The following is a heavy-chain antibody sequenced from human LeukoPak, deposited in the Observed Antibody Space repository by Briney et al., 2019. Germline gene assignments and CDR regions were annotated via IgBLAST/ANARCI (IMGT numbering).Heavy chain of an antibody. CDR1: GGSISGYI. CDR2: IFYRGST. D-gene: IGHD6-13*01. Sequence: SGTLSLTPTVSGGSISGYIGSSIRPPLGEGLGRSGYIFYRGSTDYNPSLTRRVTISVDTSKNLCSLNLSSVTAADTAVYYCARDRTLAGTTSRREYYYYGMDVWSQGTTVTASS. V-gene: IGHV4-59*01. CDR3: ARDRTLAGTTSRREYYYYGMDV. J-gene: IGHJ6*02.